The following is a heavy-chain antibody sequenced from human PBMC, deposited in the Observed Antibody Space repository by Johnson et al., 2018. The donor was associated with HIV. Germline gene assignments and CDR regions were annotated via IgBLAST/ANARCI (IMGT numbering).Heavy chain of an antibody. V-gene: IGHV3-66*01. CDR1: GFTFDDYA. D-gene: IGHD6-19*01. J-gene: IGHJ3*02. CDR2: IYSGGST. CDR3: ARVSVPDAFDI. Sequence: VQLVESGGGLVQPGRSLRLSCAASGFTFDDYAMHWVRQAPGKGLEWVSGIYSGGSTYYADSVKGRFSISRDNSKNTLYLQMNSLRAEDTTVYYCARVSVPDAFDIWGQGTMVTVSS.